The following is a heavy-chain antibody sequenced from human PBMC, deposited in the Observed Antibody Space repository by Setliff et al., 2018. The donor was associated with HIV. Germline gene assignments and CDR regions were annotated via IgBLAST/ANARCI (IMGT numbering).Heavy chain of an antibody. CDR3: AKGPRGLGLRYYFDY. V-gene: IGHV4-34*01. Sequence: SETLSLTCAVYGGSFSGYYWSWIRQPPGRGLEWIAEINHSGTINFNPSLKSRVAISVDTSKNQFSLRLNSVTAADTAVYYCAKGPRGLGLRYYFDYWAQGSQVTVSS. CDR1: GGSFSGYY. J-gene: IGHJ4*02. CDR2: INHSGTI. D-gene: IGHD3-10*01.